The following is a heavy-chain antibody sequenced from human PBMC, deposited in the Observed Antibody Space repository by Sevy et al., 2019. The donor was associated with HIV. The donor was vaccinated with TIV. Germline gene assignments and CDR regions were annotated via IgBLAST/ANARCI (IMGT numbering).Heavy chain of an antibody. Sequence: GGSLRLSCAASGFIFYTYGIHWVRQAPGKGLEWVGIISYDGSNQYYGDSVKGRFTISRDNSKNTVYLQMNNLRVEDTAVYYGAGEYPHWLDPWGQGTLVTVSS. CDR1: GFIFYTYG. J-gene: IGHJ5*02. V-gene: IGHV3-33*05. CDR3: AGEYPHWLDP. CDR2: ISYDGSNQ.